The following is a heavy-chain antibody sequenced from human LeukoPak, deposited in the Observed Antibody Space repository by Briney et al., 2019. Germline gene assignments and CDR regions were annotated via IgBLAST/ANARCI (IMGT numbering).Heavy chain of an antibody. D-gene: IGHD6-19*01. CDR1: GYTFTSYY. Sequence: ASVKVSCKASGYTFTSYYMHWVRQAPGQGLEWMGIINPSGGSTSYAQKFQGRVTMTRDRSTSTVYMELSSLRSEDTAVYYCARANRLVFDAFDIWGQGTMVTVSS. CDR2: INPSGGST. V-gene: IGHV1-46*01. J-gene: IGHJ3*02. CDR3: ARANRLVFDAFDI.